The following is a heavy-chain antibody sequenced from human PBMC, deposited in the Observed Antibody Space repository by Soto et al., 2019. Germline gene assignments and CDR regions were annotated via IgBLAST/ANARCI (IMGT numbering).Heavy chain of an antibody. V-gene: IGHV1-18*01. CDR2: ISAYNGNT. Sequence: QVQLVQSGAEVKKPGASVKVSCKASGYTFTSYGISWVRQAPGKGLEWMGWISAYNGNTNYAQKLQGRVTMTTDTSTGTAYVELRSLRSDDTAVYYCARVSSGWYAGMDVWGQGTTVTVSS. D-gene: IGHD6-19*01. CDR3: ARVSSGWYAGMDV. CDR1: GYTFTSYG. J-gene: IGHJ6*02.